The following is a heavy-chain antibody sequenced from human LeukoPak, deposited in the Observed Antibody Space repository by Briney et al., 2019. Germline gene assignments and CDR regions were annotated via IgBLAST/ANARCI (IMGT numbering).Heavy chain of an antibody. J-gene: IGHJ6*02. D-gene: IGHD3/OR15-3a*01. CDR1: GFTFSSYG. Sequence: GGSLRLSCAASGFTFSSYGLHSVRQAPSKGLEGVEVIWYGGSNKYYADSVKGRFTISRDNSKNALYLQMNSLRAEDTAVYYCAGAPLDSCFGCYYYCGMDVWGQGTTVTVSS. CDR2: IWYGGSNK. CDR3: AGAPLDSCFGCYYYCGMDV. V-gene: IGHV3-33*01.